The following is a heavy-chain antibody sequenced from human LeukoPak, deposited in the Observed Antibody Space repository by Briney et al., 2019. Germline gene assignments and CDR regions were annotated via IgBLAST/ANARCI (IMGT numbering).Heavy chain of an antibody. J-gene: IGHJ4*02. Sequence: RASETLSLTCTVSGGSISSGNYYWSWIRQPAGKGLEWIGRIWTDGVTSYKPSLKSRVTILVDTSKNQFSLRLSSVTAADTAVYYCARGRDSHGYQFKGFDYWGQGTLVTVSS. CDR3: ARGRDSHGYQFKGFDY. V-gene: IGHV4-61*02. CDR1: GGSISSGNYY. D-gene: IGHD3-22*01. CDR2: IWTDGVT.